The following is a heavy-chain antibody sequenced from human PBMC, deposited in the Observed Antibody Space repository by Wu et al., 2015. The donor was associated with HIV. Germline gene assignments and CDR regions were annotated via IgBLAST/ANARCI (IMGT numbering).Heavy chain of an antibody. V-gene: IGHV1-46*01. CDR2: INPSGGST. D-gene: IGHD3-22*01. CDR3: ARAQYYLGYYDSSNWFDP. J-gene: IGHJ5*02. CDR1: GYTFTSYY. Sequence: QVQLVQSGAEVKKPGASVKVSCKASGYTFTSYYMHWVRQAPGQGLEWMGIINPSGGSTSYAQKFQGRVTMTRDTSTSTVYMELSSLRSEDTAVYYCARAQYYLGYYDSSNWFDPGAREPWSPSPQ.